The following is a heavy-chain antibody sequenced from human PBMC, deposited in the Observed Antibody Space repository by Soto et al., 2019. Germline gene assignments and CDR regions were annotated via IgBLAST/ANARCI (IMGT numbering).Heavy chain of an antibody. J-gene: IGHJ5*02. CDR2: IIPIFGTA. CDR1: GGTFSSYA. CDR3: ARENIVLVPAAMKPGWFDP. Sequence: VASVKVSCKASGGTFSSYAISWVRQAPGQGLEWMGGIIPIFGTANYAQKFQGGVTITADESTSTAYMELSSLRSEDTAVYYCARENIVLVPAAMKPGWFDPWGQGTLVTVSS. D-gene: IGHD2-2*01. V-gene: IGHV1-69*13.